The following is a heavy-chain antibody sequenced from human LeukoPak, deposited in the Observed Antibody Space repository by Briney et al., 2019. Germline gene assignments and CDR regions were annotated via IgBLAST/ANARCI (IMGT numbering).Heavy chain of an antibody. CDR2: IKHDGGET. D-gene: IGHD2-21*01. Sequence: GGSLTLSCAASGFTFSSCWMCGCGRDPGEGVEGVADIKHDGGETDYMESVKGRVTISRDTAKNSLYLQMNSLRAADTAVYYCAREAGVNYFDSWGQGTLVTVSS. V-gene: IGHV3-7*01. CDR3: AREAGVNYFDS. CDR1: GFTFSSCW. J-gene: IGHJ4*02.